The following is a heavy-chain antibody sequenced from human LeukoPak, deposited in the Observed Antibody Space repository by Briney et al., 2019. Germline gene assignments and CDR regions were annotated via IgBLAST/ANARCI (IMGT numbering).Heavy chain of an antibody. V-gene: IGHV1-2*02. CDR2: MHPGKGTT. D-gene: IGHD2-21*02. Sequence: ASVKVSCKASGYRFISNYIQWVRQAPGLGPEWMGWMHPGKGTTRYAEKFQGRVTMTRDTSINTAYMDLTSLRSDDTAVYYCAREGSYCVGGDCYSFDFWGQGSLITVSS. CDR3: AREGSYCVGGDCYSFDF. J-gene: IGHJ4*02. CDR1: GYRFISNY.